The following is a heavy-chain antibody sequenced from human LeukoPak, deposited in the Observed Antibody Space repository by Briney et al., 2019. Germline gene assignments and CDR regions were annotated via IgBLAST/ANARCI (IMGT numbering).Heavy chain of an antibody. CDR1: GFTISSYG. J-gene: IGHJ4*02. CDR3: AKERASGYFDY. CDR2: IWYDGSNK. V-gene: IGHV3-33*06. Sequence: PGRSLRLSCAASGFTISSYGMHWVRQAPGKGLEWVAVIWYDGSNKYYADSVKGRFTISRDNSKNTLYLQMNSLRAEDTAVYYCAKERASGYFDYWGQGTLVTVSS.